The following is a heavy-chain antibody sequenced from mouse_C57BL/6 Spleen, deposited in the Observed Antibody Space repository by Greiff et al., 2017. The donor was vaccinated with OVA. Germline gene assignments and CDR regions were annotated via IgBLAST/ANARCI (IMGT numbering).Heavy chain of an antibody. V-gene: IGHV1-52*01. CDR2: IDPSDSDT. J-gene: IGHJ2*01. CDR1: GYTFTSYW. Sequence: VKLQQPGAELVRPGSSVKLSCKASGYTFTSYWMHWVKQRPIQGLEWIGNIDPSDSDTHYNQKFKDKATLTVDKSSSTAYMQLSSLTSEDSAVYYCARGRKLGFDYWGQGTTLTVSS. D-gene: IGHD4-1*01. CDR3: ARGRKLGFDY.